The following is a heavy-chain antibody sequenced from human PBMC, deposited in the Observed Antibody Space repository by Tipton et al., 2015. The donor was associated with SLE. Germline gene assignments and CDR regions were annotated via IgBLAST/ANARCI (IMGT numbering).Heavy chain of an antibody. D-gene: IGHD5-12*01. CDR2: INHSGST. CDR1: GGSFSGYY. CDR3: ARAWRHNWFDP. Sequence: TLSLTCAVYGGSFSGYYWSWIRQSPGKGLEWIGEINHSGSTNYNPSLKSRVTISVDTSKNQFSLKLSSVTAADTAVYYCARAWRHNWFDPWGQGALVTVSS. V-gene: IGHV4-34*01. J-gene: IGHJ5*02.